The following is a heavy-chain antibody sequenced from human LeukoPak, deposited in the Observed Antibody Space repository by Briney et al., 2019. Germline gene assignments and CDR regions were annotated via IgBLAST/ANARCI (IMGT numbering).Heavy chain of an antibody. CDR1: GFTFSSYA. J-gene: IGHJ4*02. CDR2: ISGSGGST. D-gene: IGHD3-22*01. V-gene: IGHV3-23*01. CDR3: AKDAFSLHYDSSGYWDY. Sequence: GGSLRLSCAASGFTFSSYAMSWVRQAPGRGLEWVSAISGSGGSTYYADSVKGRFTISRDNSKNTLYLQMNSLRAEDTAVYYCAKDAFSLHYDSSGYWDYWGQGTLVTASS.